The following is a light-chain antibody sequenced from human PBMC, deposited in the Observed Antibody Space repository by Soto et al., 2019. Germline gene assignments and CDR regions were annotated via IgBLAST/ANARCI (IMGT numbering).Light chain of an antibody. J-gene: IGLJ1*01. CDR2: YDS. V-gene: IGLV3-21*04. CDR3: QVWDSSSDLAV. CDR1: NIGSKS. Sequence: SYELTQPPSLSVAPGETARISCGGNNIGSKSVHWYQQKPGQAPVLVIFYDSDRPSGIPERFSGSNSGNTATLTISRVEAGDEGDFYCQVWDSSSDLAVFGTGTKVTVL.